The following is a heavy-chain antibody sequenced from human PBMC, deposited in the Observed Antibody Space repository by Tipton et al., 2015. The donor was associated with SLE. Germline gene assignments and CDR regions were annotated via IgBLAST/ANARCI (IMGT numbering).Heavy chain of an antibody. CDR1: GGSFSDYY. CDR3: ARHLPMGKRAFDI. CDR2: INPRGGT. D-gene: IGHD7-27*01. V-gene: IGHV4-34*01. Sequence: TLSLTCSIYGGSFSDYYWGWIRQPPGEGQEWIGEINPRGGTGYNQSLKSRVTISEDTSRNQFSLKVTSVTAADTAVYYCARHLPMGKRAFDIWGQGTMVTVSS. J-gene: IGHJ3*02.